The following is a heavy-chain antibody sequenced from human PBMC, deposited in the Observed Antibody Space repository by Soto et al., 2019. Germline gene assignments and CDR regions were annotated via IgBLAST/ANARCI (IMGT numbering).Heavy chain of an antibody. V-gene: IGHV4-61*05. CDR1: GGSISSSSYY. Sequence: SETLSLICTVSGGSISSSSYYWGWIRQPPGKGLEWIGYIYYSGSTNYNPSLKSRVTISVDTSKNQFSLKLSSVTAADTAVYYCARVRRGGDFDYWGQGTLVTVSS. CDR3: ARVRRGGDFDY. J-gene: IGHJ4*02. D-gene: IGHD3-10*01. CDR2: IYYSGST.